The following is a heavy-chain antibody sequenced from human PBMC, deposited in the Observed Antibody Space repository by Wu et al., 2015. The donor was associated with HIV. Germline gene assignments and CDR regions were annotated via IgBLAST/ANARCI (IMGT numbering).Heavy chain of an antibody. J-gene: IGHJ6*02. V-gene: IGHV1-2*02. Sequence: QMQLLQSGAEVRPPGASVKVSCKASGYTFTAYDMHWVRQAPGQGLEWMGWINPNSGGTNYAQKFQDRVSMTRDTSSSAAYMELSRLRSDDTAVYYCARVYGSGTYYPPYYYYGMDVWGQGTTVTVSS. D-gene: IGHD3-10*01. CDR3: ARVYGSGTYYPPYYYYGMDV. CDR1: GYTFTAYD. CDR2: INPNSGGT.